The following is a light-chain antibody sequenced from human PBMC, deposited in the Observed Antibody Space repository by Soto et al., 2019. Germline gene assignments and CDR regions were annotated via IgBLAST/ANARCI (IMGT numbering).Light chain of an antibody. CDR1: QNINRW. V-gene: IGKV1-5*01. CDR3: QQYDGY. Sequence: DIQMTQSPSTLAASVGDRVTITCRASQNINRWLAWYQQKPGKAPKVLIYDASSLESGVPSRFSGSGSVTEFTLTITSLQPDDFATYYCQQYDGYFGPGTKVDFK. J-gene: IGKJ3*01. CDR2: DAS.